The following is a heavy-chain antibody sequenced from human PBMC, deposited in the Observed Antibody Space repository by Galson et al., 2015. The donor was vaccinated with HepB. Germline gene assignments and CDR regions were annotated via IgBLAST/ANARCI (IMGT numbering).Heavy chain of an antibody. Sequence: SLRLSCAASGFSFSSYSMNWVRQAPGKGLGWVSYIRSSSSTIYYADSVKGRFTISRDNAKNSLFLQMNSLRAEDTAVYYCARSWVRNYGSGSYGTDWGMDVWGQGTTVTVSS. CDR2: IRSSSSTI. V-gene: IGHV3-48*04. J-gene: IGHJ6*02. CDR3: ARSWVRNYGSGSYGTDWGMDV. D-gene: IGHD3-10*01. CDR1: GFSFSSYS.